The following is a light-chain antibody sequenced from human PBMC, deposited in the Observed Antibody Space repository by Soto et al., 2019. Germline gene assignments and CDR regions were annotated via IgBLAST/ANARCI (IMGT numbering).Light chain of an antibody. J-gene: IGLJ3*02. CDR3: ETWDSNIWV. V-gene: IGLV4-60*02. Sequence: QPVLTQSSSASASLGCSVKLTCTLSSGHSTYIIAWHQQQPGKAPRYLMNLEGSGNYKKGSGVPDRFSGSSSGADRYLTISNLQFEDEADYYCETWDSNIWVFGGGTKVTVL. CDR1: SGHSTYI. CDR2: LEGSGNY.